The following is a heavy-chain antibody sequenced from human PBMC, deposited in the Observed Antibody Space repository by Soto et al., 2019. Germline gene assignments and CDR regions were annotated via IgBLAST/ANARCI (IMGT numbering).Heavy chain of an antibody. V-gene: IGHV3-53*01. D-gene: IGHD2-8*02. CDR1: GFTVSRNY. CDR3: ASHILVATYYYYGLDV. J-gene: IGHJ6*02. Sequence: GGSLRLSYAASGFTVSRNYMIWVRRAPGKGLECVSVFYSGGSTSYADSVKGRFTISRDNSKNTLYLQMNSLRAEDTAVYYCASHILVATYYYYGLDVWGQGTTVTVSS. CDR2: FYSGGST.